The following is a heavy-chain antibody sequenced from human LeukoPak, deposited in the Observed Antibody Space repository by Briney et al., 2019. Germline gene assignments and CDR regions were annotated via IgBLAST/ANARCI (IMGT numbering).Heavy chain of an antibody. CDR1: GGSISSSSYY. Sequence: SETLSLTCTVSGGSISSSSYYWGWIRQPPGKGLEWIGNIYYSGSTYYNPSLKSRVTVSLDTSKNQFSLKLSSVTAADTAVYYCASVRRGFGESSKYYAYYYMGVWGKGTTVTISS. V-gene: IGHV4-39*01. J-gene: IGHJ6*03. CDR2: IYYSGST. D-gene: IGHD3-10*01. CDR3: ASVRRGFGESSKYYAYYYMGV.